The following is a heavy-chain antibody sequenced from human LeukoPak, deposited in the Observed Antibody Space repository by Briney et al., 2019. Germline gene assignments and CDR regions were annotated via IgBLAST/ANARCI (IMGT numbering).Heavy chain of an antibody. D-gene: IGHD5-12*01. V-gene: IGHV5-51*01. Sequence: GEALKISCKFSGYTFSNFWIGLVRQRRGKGVEFMGFIYPDDSDTTYSPSFQGQVSISADKSIRTAFLQWSSLKASDSAIYYCARGRGGYTGYENLDYWGQGTLVTVFS. CDR3: ARGRGGYTGYENLDY. J-gene: IGHJ4*02. CDR2: IYPDDSDT. CDR1: GYTFSNFW.